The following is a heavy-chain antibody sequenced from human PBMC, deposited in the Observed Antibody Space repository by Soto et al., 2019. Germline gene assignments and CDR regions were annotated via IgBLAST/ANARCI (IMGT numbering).Heavy chain of an antibody. CDR2: IYYSGST. J-gene: IGHJ6*02. D-gene: IGHD4-4*01. Sequence: SETRSLTCTVSAGSISSSSYYWGWIRQPPGKGLEWIGSIYYSGSTYYNPSLKSRVTISVDTSKNQFSLKLSSVTAADTAVYYCATNYAYYYYYGMDVWGQGTTVTVSS. V-gene: IGHV4-39*01. CDR1: AGSISSSSYY. CDR3: ATNYAYYYYYGMDV.